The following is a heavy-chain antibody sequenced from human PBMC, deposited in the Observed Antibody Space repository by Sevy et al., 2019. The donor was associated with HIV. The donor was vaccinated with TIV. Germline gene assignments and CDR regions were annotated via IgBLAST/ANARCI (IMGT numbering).Heavy chain of an antibody. D-gene: IGHD1-1*01. J-gene: IGHJ1*01. CDR2: ISNDGSND. CDR1: GFTFSAFS. CDR3: ALERLSSNVAEYFQN. V-gene: IGHV3-30-3*01. Sequence: GGSLRLSCAASGFTFSAFSMHWVRQAPGKGLEWVATISNDGSNDHYANSVRGRFSTSRGNSKSSLYLQMNSLRGEDTAVYYCALERLSSNVAEYFQNWGHGTLVTVSS.